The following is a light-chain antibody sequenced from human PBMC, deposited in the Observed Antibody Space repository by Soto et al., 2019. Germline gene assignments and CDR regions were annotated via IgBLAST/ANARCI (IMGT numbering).Light chain of an antibody. J-gene: IGLJ2*01. CDR2: DVS. CDR1: SSDVGAYNY. CDR3: RSFTSSSTRV. Sequence: QSVLTQPASVSGAPGQWITIPCTGTSSDVGAYNYVSWYQQHPGKAPKLMIYDVSNRPSGVSNRFSGSKSGNTASLTISGLQAEDEADYFSRSFTSSSTRVFGGGTKLTVL. V-gene: IGLV2-14*01.